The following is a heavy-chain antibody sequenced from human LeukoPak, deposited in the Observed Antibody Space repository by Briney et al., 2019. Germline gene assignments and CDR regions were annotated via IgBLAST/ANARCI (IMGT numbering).Heavy chain of an antibody. CDR2: IYFSGST. CDR1: GGSISITTYY. J-gene: IGHJ6*02. V-gene: IGHV4-39*01. Sequence: PSETLSLTCTVSGGSISITTYYWGWIRQPPGKGLEWIGTIYFSGSTYYNPSPKRRVTISVDTSKNQFSLTMSSVTAADTAVYYCANLGYYNYGMDVWGQGTTVTVSS. CDR3: ANLGYYNYGMDV.